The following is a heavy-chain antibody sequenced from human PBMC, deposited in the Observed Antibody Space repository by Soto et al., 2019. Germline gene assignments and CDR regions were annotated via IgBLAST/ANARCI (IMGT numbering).Heavy chain of an antibody. Sequence: ASVKVSCKASGYTFTASYIHCVRQAPGQGLEWMGWINPDSGITNYARKFQGRVTLTGDTSISTAYMELNTLKSDDSALYYCVRDTGRSLASARFDAWGQGTLVTVSS. CDR3: VRDTGRSLASARFDA. CDR2: INPDSGIT. J-gene: IGHJ4*02. D-gene: IGHD1-1*01. V-gene: IGHV1-2*02. CDR1: GYTFTASY.